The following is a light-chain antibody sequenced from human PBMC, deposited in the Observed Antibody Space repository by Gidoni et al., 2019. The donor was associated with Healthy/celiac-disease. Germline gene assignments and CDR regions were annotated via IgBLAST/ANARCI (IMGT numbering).Light chain of an antibody. V-gene: IGKV1-27*01. CDR2: AAS. Sequence: DIQMTQSPSSLSASVGDRVTITCRASQSISNYLAWYQQKPWKVPKLLIYAASTLQAGVPSRFSGSGSGTDFTLTISSLQPEDVATYYCQKYNSAPRTFGQGTKVEIK. CDR1: QSISNY. J-gene: IGKJ1*01. CDR3: QKYNSAPRT.